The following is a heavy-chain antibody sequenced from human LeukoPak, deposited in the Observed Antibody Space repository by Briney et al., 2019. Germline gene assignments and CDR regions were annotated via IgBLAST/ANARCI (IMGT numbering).Heavy chain of an antibody. CDR1: GFTFSSYA. J-gene: IGHJ3*02. D-gene: IGHD2-15*01. CDR2: ISYDGSNK. CDR3: ARVYCSGGSCYSYRAFDI. Sequence: GGSLRLFCAASGFTFSSYAMHWVRQAPGKGLEWVAVISYDGSNKYYADSVKGRFTISRDNSKNTLYLQMNSLRAEDTAVYYCARVYCSGGSCYSYRAFDIWGQGTMVTVSS. V-gene: IGHV3-30-3*01.